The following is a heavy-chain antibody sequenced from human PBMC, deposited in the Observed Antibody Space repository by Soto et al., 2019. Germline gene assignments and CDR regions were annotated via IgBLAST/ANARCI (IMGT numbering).Heavy chain of an antibody. Sequence: SEALCLRKVASGGSLSDGVWSWFRHPPGLALEWIGEINHLGCINYKPSLKSRVTMSVDTSKNQFSLTLNSVTAADTATYYCAIVCISHRGYLCSMVVGDRRTTVTGS. J-gene: IGHJ6*03. CDR1: GGSLSDGV. CDR3: AIVCISHRGYLCSMVV. D-gene: IGHD1-26*01. V-gene: IGHV4-34*01. CDR2: INHLGCI.